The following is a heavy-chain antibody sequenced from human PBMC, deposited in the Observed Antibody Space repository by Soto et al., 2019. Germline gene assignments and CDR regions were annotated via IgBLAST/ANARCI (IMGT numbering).Heavy chain of an antibody. J-gene: IGHJ4*02. D-gene: IGHD1-26*01. CDR1: GYTFTSYD. CDR3: ASGGRISGVY. CDR2: MNPDSGNT. V-gene: IGHV1-8*01. Sequence: QVQLVQSGAEVKKPGASVKVSCKASGYTFTSYDINWVRQATGQGLEWMGWMNPDSGNTGYAQRSPSRDTMTRNTSLSTAYLAPGSLRSEDPAVYYRASGGRISGVYWGQGAPVTVSS.